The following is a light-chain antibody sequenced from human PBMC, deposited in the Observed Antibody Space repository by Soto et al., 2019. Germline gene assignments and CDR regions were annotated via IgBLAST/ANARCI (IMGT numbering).Light chain of an antibody. V-gene: IGKV3-15*01. J-gene: IGKJ5*01. Sequence: VIPQARAALCVTPGESATRWGSAYQSVSSNLAWHQQKPGQAPRILMYDASTRATGISARFSGSGSGTEFTLPICSLQSEDFAVYYCQQYHNLLITFGQGRLLEIK. CDR1: QSVSSN. CDR3: QQYHNLLIT. CDR2: DAS.